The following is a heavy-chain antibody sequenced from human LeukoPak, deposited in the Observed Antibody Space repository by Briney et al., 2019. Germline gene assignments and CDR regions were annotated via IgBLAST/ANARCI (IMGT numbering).Heavy chain of an antibody. Sequence: GESLKISCKGSGYSFSTYWIGWVRQMPGKGLEWMGIIYPGDSDTRYSPSFQGQVTISADKSISTAYLQWSSLKASDTAVYYCARRGYRSGANAFDIWGQGTMVTVSS. CDR1: GYSFSTYW. D-gene: IGHD6-19*01. CDR3: ARRGYRSGANAFDI. V-gene: IGHV5-51*01. J-gene: IGHJ3*02. CDR2: IYPGDSDT.